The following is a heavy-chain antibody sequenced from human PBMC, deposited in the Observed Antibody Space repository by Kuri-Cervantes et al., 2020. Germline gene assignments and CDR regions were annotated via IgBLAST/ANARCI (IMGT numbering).Heavy chain of an antibody. CDR3: AKLWLWFGETNDY. D-gene: IGHD3-10*01. V-gene: IGHV3-30*02. CDR2: IWYDGSNK. CDR1: GFTFSSYA. J-gene: IGHJ4*02. Sequence: GGSLRLSCAASGFTFSSYAMHWVRQAPGKGLEWVAVIWYDGSNKYYADSVKGRFTISRDNSKNTLYLQMNSLRAEDTAVYYCAKLWLWFGETNDYWGQGTLVTVSS.